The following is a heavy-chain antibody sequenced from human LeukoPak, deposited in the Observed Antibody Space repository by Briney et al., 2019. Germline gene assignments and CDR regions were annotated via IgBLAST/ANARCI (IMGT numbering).Heavy chain of an antibody. V-gene: IGHV1-8*01. D-gene: IGHD2-2*01. J-gene: IGHJ5*02. Sequence: ASVKVSCKASGYTFTSYDINWVRQATGQGLEWMGWMNPNSGNTGYAQKFQGRVTMTRNTPISTAYMELSSLRSEDTAVYYCARTEVLGYCSSTSCYSTWFDPWGQGTLVTVSS. CDR1: GYTFTSYD. CDR3: ARTEVLGYCSSTSCYSTWFDP. CDR2: MNPNSGNT.